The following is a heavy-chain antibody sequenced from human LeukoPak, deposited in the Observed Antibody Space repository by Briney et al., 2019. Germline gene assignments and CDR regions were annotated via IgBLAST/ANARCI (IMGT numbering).Heavy chain of an antibody. D-gene: IGHD4-23*01. CDR2: IYPGDSDA. CDR1: GYSFTDYW. Sequence: GESLKISCKVSGYSFTDYWIGWVRQMPGKGLEWMGIIYPGDSDARYSPSFRGQVTFSADKSISTADLQWSSLKASDTAIYYCARGLKTTVVTPFAYWGQGTLVTVSS. J-gene: IGHJ4*02. V-gene: IGHV5-51*01. CDR3: ARGLKTTVVTPFAY.